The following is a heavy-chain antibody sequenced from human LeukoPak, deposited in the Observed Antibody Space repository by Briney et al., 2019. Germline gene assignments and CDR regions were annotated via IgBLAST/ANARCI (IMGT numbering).Heavy chain of an antibody. CDR2: IYYSGST. Sequence: PSETLSLTCTVSGGSISSYYWSWIRQPPGKGLEWIGYIYYSGSTYYNPSLKSRVTISVDTSKNQFSLKLSSVTAADTAVYYCARAWAGDYSNYYYYYYMDVWGKGTTVTVSS. J-gene: IGHJ6*03. CDR1: GGSISSYY. V-gene: IGHV4-59*08. CDR3: ARAWAGDYSNYYYYYYMDV. D-gene: IGHD4-17*01.